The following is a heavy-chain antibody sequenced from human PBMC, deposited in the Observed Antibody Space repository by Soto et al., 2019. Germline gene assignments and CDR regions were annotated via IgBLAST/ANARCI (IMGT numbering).Heavy chain of an antibody. V-gene: IGHV3-21*01. CDR2: ISSSSSYI. Sequence: VQLVESGGGLVKPGGSLRLSCAASGFTFSSYSMNWVRQAPGKGLEWVSSISSSSSYIYYADSVKGRFTISRDNAKNSLYLQMNSLRAEDTAVYYCARDLRDWNEKTFDYWGQGTLVTVSS. CDR1: GFTFSSYS. J-gene: IGHJ4*02. CDR3: ARDLRDWNEKTFDY. D-gene: IGHD1-1*01.